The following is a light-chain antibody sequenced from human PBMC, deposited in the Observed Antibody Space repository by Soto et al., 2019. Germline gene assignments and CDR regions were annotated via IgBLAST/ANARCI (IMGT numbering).Light chain of an antibody. CDR1: QGVSRK. Sequence: EIVMTQSPATLSVAPGERVTLSCRASQGVSRKLAWYQHKSGQAPRLLISGASAGATGIPARFSGSGSGTEFTLTTSSLLSEDCAIYYCQQYHTWPITFGGGTKVEIK. J-gene: IGKJ4*01. V-gene: IGKV3-15*01. CDR2: GAS. CDR3: QQYHTWPIT.